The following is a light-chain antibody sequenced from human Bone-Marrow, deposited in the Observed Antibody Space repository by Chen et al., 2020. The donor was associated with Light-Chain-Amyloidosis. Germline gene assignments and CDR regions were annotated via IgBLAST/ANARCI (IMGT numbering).Light chain of an antibody. CDR1: SSDVGAYNN. J-gene: IGLJ3*02. V-gene: IGLV2-14*01. Sequence: QPACTHPPSPSGSPGQSLPSSCTGTSSDVGAYNNVSWYQHPTGEAPKLMIYEVSRRPSGVSNRFAGSKAGNTASLTITGLQADDEAYYYCSSFTSRSTRVFGGGTKLTVL. CDR3: SSFTSRSTRV. CDR2: EVS.